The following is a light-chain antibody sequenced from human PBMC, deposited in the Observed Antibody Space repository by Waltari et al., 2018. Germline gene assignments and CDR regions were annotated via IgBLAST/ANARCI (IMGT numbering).Light chain of an antibody. CDR3: QQRSNGPGT. Sequence: EIVLTQSPATLSLSPGERATLACRASKSVSSYLAWYQQKPGQAPRLLIYDASTRATGIPARFSGSGCGTDVTLTISSLEPEDFAVYYGQQRSNGPGTFGQGTKVEIK. CDR1: KSVSSY. CDR2: DAS. V-gene: IGKV3-11*01. J-gene: IGKJ1*01.